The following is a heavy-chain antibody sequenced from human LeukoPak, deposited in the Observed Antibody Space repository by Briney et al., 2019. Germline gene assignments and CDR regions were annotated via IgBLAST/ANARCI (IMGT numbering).Heavy chain of an antibody. J-gene: IGHJ4*02. D-gene: IGHD6-19*01. CDR3: ARVDYSGWVDY. CDR1: GYSFTTYY. Sequence: ASVKVSCKASGYSFTTYYMHWVRQAPGQGLEWMGWISAYNGNTNYAQKLQGRVTMTTDTSTSTAYMELRSLRSDDTAVYYCARVDYSGWVDYWGQGTLVTVSS. CDR2: ISAYNGNT. V-gene: IGHV1-18*04.